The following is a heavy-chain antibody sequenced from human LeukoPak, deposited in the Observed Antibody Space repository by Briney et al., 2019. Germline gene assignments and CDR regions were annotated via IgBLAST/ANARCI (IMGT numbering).Heavy chain of an antibody. CDR2: INPNSGDT. CDR1: GYTFTGYY. J-gene: IGHJ6*03. Sequence: ASVKVSCKASGYTFTGYYMHWVRQAPGQGLEWMGWINPNSGDTNYAQKFQGRVTMTRDTSSSTAYMDLSRLRSDDTAVYCCAKDQSSDWYGYYYYYMDVWGKGTTVTISS. V-gene: IGHV1-2*02. CDR3: AKDQSSDWYGYYYYYMDV. D-gene: IGHD6-19*01.